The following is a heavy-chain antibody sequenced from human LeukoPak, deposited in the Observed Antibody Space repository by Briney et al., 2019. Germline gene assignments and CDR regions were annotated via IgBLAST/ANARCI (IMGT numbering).Heavy chain of an antibody. J-gene: IGHJ5*02. CDR2: IYHSGST. CDR3: ARGQARLAWFDP. CDR1: GYSISSGYY. D-gene: IGHD6-19*01. Sequence: PSETLSLTCTVSGYSISSGYYWGWIRQPPGKGLEWIGSIYHSGSTYYNPSLKSRVTMSLDTSKNQFSLRLRPVTAADTAVYYCARGQARLAWFDPWGQGTLVTVSS. V-gene: IGHV4-38-2*02.